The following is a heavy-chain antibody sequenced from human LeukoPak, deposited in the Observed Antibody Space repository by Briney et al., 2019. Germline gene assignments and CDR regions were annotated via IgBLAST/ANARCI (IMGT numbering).Heavy chain of an antibody. CDR2: FDPEDGET. D-gene: IGHD3-16*02. V-gene: IGHV1-24*01. Sequence: ASGKVSCKVSGYTLTELSMHWVRQAPGKGLEWMGDFDPEDGETIYAQKFQGRVTMTEDTSTDTAYMELSSLRSEDTAVYYCATRMLDDYVWGSYRYKYWGQGTLVTVSS. J-gene: IGHJ4*02. CDR3: ATRMLDDYVWGSYRYKY. CDR1: GYTLTELS.